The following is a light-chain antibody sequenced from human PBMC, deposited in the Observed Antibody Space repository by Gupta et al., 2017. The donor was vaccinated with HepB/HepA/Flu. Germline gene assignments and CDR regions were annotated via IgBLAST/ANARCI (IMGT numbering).Light chain of an antibody. Sequence: QAVVPQQPSLTVSPGGTVTPTCGSSTGAVTSGHYPYWFQQKSGQAPRTLIYDASNKHSWTPARFSGSLLGGKAALTLSGAQPEDEAEYYCLLSYGGAYVVFGGGTTLTVL. CDR3: LLSYGGAYVV. CDR2: DAS. CDR1: TGAVTSGHY. V-gene: IGLV7-46*01. J-gene: IGLJ2*01.